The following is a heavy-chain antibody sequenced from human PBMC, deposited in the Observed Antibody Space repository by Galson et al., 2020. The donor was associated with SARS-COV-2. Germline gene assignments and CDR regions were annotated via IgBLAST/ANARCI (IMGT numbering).Heavy chain of an antibody. CDR2: IIPVFATV. V-gene: IGHV1-69*13. Sequence: SVKVSCKASGGIFTNYAINWVRQAPGQGLEWLGGIIPVFATVNYTQKFQCRVTITADESEPTTTAYLELSSLRSEDTAVYYCARDRGDGYNRAFDYWGQGTLVTVSS. J-gene: IGHJ4*02. CDR3: ARDRGDGYNRAFDY. CDR1: GGIFTNYA. D-gene: IGHD5-12*01.